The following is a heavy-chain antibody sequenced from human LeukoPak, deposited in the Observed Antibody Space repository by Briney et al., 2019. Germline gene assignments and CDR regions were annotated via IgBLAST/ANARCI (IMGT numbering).Heavy chain of an antibody. Sequence: PGGSLRLSCAASGFTFSSYSMNWVRQAPGKGLEWVSYISSSSSTIYYADSVKGRFTISRDNSKNTLYLQMNSLRAEDTAVYYCAKDGPVLLWFGELLSPSNYFDYRGQGTLVTVSS. J-gene: IGHJ4*02. V-gene: IGHV3-48*01. CDR1: GFTFSSYS. D-gene: IGHD3-10*01. CDR2: ISSSSSTI. CDR3: AKDGPVLLWFGELLSPSNYFDY.